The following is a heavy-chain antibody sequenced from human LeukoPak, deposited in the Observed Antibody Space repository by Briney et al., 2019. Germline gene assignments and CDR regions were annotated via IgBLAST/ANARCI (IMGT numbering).Heavy chain of an antibody. Sequence: GGSLRLSCAASGFTFSSYSMNWVRQAPGKGLEWVSSISSSSSYIYYADSVKGRFTISRDNAKNSLYLQMNSLRAEDTAVYYCAKAENWRGYFDWLLFFDYWGQGTLVTVSS. CDR2: ISSSSSYI. CDR1: GFTFSSYS. J-gene: IGHJ4*02. D-gene: IGHD3-9*01. V-gene: IGHV3-21*04. CDR3: AKAENWRGYFDWLLFFDY.